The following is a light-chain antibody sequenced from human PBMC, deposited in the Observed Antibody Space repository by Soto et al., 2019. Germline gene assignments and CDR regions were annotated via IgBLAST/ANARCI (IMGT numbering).Light chain of an antibody. V-gene: IGKV3-15*01. Sequence: EIVMTQSPATLSVSPGGRATLSCRASQSVGSYLAWYQQRPGQPPRLLIYGASTRATGIPARFSGSGSGTEFSLTIGSLQSEDFAVYYCQQYNTWPPRYTFGQGTKLEIK. J-gene: IGKJ2*01. CDR1: QSVGSY. CDR3: QQYNTWPPRYT. CDR2: GAS.